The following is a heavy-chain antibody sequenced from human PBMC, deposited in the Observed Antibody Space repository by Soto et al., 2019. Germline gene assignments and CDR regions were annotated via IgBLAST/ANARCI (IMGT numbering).Heavy chain of an antibody. V-gene: IGHV3-23*01. CDR2: FRESGGTT. J-gene: IGHJ4*01. D-gene: IGHD2-2*01. CDR1: GCDCAFRTST. CDR3: AKDSHWAIISPTHDY. Sequence: VGPLTLSCRYPGCDCAFRTSTMTGFGPTPGKGLEWVSTFRESGGTTHYANSVNGRFTISRDTSKNMLYLQMNSLRAEDTAIYYCAKDSHWAIISPTHDYWGHGTLVNVSS.